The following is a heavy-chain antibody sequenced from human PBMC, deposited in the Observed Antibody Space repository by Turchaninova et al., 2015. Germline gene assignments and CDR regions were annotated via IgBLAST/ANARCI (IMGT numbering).Heavy chain of an antibody. CDR2: ISSSGSTI. Sequence: EVQLVESGGGLLRLGGSVSLSCSASGFTFSSYEMNWGRQAPGKGLEWVSYISSSGSTIYYADSVKGRFTISRDNAKNSLYLQMNSLRAEDTAVYYCARDSAVAAPLDYWGQGTLVTVSS. V-gene: IGHV3-48*03. D-gene: IGHD6-19*01. J-gene: IGHJ4*02. CDR1: GFTFSSYE. CDR3: ARDSAVAAPLDY.